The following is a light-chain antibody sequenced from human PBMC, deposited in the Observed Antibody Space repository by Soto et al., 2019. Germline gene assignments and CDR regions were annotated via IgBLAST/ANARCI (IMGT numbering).Light chain of an antibody. Sequence: DIQMTQSPSTLSASVGDRVTITCRASQSISSWLAWYQQKPGKAPKLLIYQASSLESGVPSRFSGSGSGTEYTITLSRLQPDDFSTYYCNRYTGTFGQGTKVDIK. CDR2: QAS. J-gene: IGKJ1*01. CDR1: QSISSW. V-gene: IGKV1-5*03. CDR3: NRYTGT.